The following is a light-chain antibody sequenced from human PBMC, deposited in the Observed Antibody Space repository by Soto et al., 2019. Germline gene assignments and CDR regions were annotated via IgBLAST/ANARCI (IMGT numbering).Light chain of an antibody. CDR1: RNINRK. CDR3: QQGHNWPLT. V-gene: IGKV3-15*01. CDR2: SAS. Sequence: EIVMTQSPATLSVSPGERATLSCRASRNINRKLAWYQQKPGQPPRLLIYSASTRATGVPARFTGSGSGSEFTLTISGLQSEDFAVYYCQQGHNWPLTFGQGTRLEI. J-gene: IGKJ2*01.